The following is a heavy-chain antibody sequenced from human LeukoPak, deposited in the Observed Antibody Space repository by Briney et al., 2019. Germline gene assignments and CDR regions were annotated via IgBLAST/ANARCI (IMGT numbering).Heavy chain of an antibody. J-gene: IGHJ4*02. CDR1: GFTFSSYA. V-gene: IGHV3-23*01. D-gene: IGHD2-2*01. Sequence: GGSLRLSCAASGFTFSSYAMSWVRQAPGKGPEWVSSMSGNGGNTYYADSVKGRFTISRDDSKNTLYLQMNSLRVEDTAVYFCAKDAHPCSSSSCFVWYFDFWGQGTLVTVSS. CDR3: AKDAHPCSSSSCFVWYFDF. CDR2: MSGNGGNT.